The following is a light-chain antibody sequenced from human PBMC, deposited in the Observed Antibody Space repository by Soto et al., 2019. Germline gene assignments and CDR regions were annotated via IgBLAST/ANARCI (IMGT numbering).Light chain of an antibody. V-gene: IGLV2-14*01. Sequence: QSVLTQPASVSGSPGQSITISCTGTSSDVGGYNHVSWYQHSPGKAPKLILFAVSDRPSGVSHRFSGSKSGNTASLTISGLQAEDDADYCCCSYTSLSTVVFGGGTKLTVL. CDR2: AVS. CDR1: SSDVGGYNH. J-gene: IGLJ2*01. CDR3: CSYTSLSTVV.